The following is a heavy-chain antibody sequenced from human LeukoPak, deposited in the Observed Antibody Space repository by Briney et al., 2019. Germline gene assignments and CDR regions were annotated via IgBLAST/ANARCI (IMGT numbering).Heavy chain of an antibody. V-gene: IGHV1-2*02. CDR2: INPNSGGT. Sequence: ASLRVSCTASGYTFTDYYLHWVRQAPGQGLEWMGWINPNSGGTNYPQKLQGRVTMTRDTSISTAYMELSRLRSDDTAVYYCAILATTQLFDYWGQGTLVTVSS. D-gene: IGHD5-12*01. CDR1: GYTFTDYY. J-gene: IGHJ4*02. CDR3: AILATTQLFDY.